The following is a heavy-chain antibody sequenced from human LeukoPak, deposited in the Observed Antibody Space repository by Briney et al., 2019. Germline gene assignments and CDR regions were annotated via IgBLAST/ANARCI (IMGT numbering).Heavy chain of an antibody. V-gene: IGHV3-48*03. D-gene: IGHD6-13*01. CDR2: ISISGSTI. CDR1: GFTSSGYE. Sequence: PGGSLRLSCAASGFTSSGYEVNWVRQAPGKGLEWVSYISISGSTIYYADSVKGRFTISRDNAKNSLYLQMNSLRAEDTAVYYCARVAYSSTWGYFDYWGQGTLVTVSS. J-gene: IGHJ4*02. CDR3: ARVAYSSTWGYFDY.